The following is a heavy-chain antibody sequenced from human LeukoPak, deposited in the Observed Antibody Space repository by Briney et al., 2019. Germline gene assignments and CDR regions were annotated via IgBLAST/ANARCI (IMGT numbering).Heavy chain of an antibody. CDR1: GFSFSFYW. CDR2: ISSDGSRV. J-gene: IGHJ3*02. Sequence: GGSLRLSCAASGFSFSFYWMHWVRQAPGKGLVWVSRISSDGSRVTYADSVKGRFTISRDNSKNTLYLQMNSLRAEDTAVYYCAKGPSSWYGRDAFDIWGQGTMVTVSS. D-gene: IGHD2-2*01. V-gene: IGHV3-74*01. CDR3: AKGPSSWYGRDAFDI.